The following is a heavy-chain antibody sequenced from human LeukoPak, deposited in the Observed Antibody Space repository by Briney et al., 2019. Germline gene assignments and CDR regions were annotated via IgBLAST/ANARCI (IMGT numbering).Heavy chain of an antibody. D-gene: IGHD4-17*01. CDR3: ARRNFGDYVDAFDI. CDR1: GYSFTTYW. V-gene: IGHV5-51*01. Sequence: GESLKISCQGSGYSFTTYWIGWVRQMPGKGLEWMGIIYPADSDTRYSPSFQGQVTISADKSINTAYLQWSSLKASDTAMYYCARRNFGDYVDAFDIWGQGTMVTVSS. J-gene: IGHJ3*02. CDR2: IYPADSDT.